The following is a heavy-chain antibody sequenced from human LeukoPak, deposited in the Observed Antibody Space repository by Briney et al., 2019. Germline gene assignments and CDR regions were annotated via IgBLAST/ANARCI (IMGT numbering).Heavy chain of an antibody. CDR2: IGGRGGST. V-gene: IGHV3-23*01. CDR3: AKALEREDAFDI. CDR1: GFVFSDYT. Sequence: GESLRLSCAGSGFVFSDYTMTWVRQAPGKGLEWVSAIGGRGGSTYYADSVKGRFTISRDNSKNTLYLQMNSLRAEDTAVYYCAKALEREDAFDIWGQGTMVTVSS. D-gene: IGHD5-24*01. J-gene: IGHJ3*02.